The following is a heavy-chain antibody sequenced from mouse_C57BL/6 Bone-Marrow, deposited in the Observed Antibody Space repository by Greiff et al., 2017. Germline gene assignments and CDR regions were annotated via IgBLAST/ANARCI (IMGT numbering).Heavy chain of an antibody. Sequence: DVHLEESGGDLVKPGGSLKLSCAASGFTFSSYGMSWVRQTPDKRLEWVATISSGGSYTDYPDSVKGRFTISRDNAKNTLYLQRSSLKAEDTAMYYCARHYGKDYWGQGTTLTVSS. J-gene: IGHJ2*01. CDR1: GFTFSSYG. CDR2: ISSGGSYT. D-gene: IGHD1-1*01. CDR3: ARHYGKDY. V-gene: IGHV5-6*01.